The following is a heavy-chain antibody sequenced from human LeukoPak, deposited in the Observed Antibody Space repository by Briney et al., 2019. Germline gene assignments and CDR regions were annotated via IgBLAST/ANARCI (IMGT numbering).Heavy chain of an antibody. CDR1: GFTFSSYG. Sequence: PGGSLRLSCAASGFTFSSYGMHWVRRAPGKGLEWVAVISYDGSNKYYADSVKGRFTISRDNSKNTLYLQMNSLRAEDTAVYYCAKTMTTVTTYLDYWGQGTLVTVSS. CDR2: ISYDGSNK. D-gene: IGHD4-17*01. V-gene: IGHV3-30*18. J-gene: IGHJ4*02. CDR3: AKTMTTVTTYLDY.